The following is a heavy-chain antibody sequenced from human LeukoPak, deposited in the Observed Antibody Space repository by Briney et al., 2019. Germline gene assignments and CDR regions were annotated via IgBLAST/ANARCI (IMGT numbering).Heavy chain of an antibody. CDR2: IRAYNGNT. CDR3: GRSPPHNIAVAVTGFDY. Sequence: ASVKVSCKASVYTFTSYGISWVRQAPGQGLEWMGWIRAYNGNTNNAQKLQDRVTMTTDTTTNTPYTEKRSLSTDATTVYYCGRSPPHNIAVAVTGFDYWRQGSLVTVCS. D-gene: IGHD6-19*01. J-gene: IGHJ4*02. CDR1: VYTFTSYG. V-gene: IGHV1-18*01.